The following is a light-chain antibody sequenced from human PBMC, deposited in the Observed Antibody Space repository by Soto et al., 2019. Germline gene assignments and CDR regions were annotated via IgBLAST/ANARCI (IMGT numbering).Light chain of an antibody. CDR3: CSYAGSSSVL. Sequence: QSALAQPASVSGSPGQSITISFTGTRSDVGGYKLVSWFQQYPGKAPKLMIYEDNKRPSGVSDRFSGSKSGNTASLTISGIQAEDEADYYCCSYAGSSSVLFGGGTKLTVL. CDR1: RSDVGGYKL. V-gene: IGLV2-23*01. CDR2: EDN. J-gene: IGLJ2*01.